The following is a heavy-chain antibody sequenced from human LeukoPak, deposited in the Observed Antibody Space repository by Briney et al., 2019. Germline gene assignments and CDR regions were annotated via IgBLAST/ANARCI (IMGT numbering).Heavy chain of an antibody. V-gene: IGHV4-59*01. CDR1: GGSISSYY. J-gene: IGHJ4*02. D-gene: IGHD1-7*01. CDR3: ARSGWKYGPLGY. Sequence: SETLSLTCTVSGGSISSYYWSWIRQPPGKGLEWIGYISYSGTTNYNPSLKSRVTISVDTSKNQFSLNLTSVTATDTAVYYCARSGWKYGPLGYWSQGTLVTVPS. CDR2: ISYSGTT.